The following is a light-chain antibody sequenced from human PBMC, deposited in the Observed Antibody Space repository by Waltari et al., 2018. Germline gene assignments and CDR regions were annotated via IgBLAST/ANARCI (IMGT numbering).Light chain of an antibody. Sequence: QSVLTQPPSASGAPGQEVSISCSGGSTTITNYVFWYQQFPGTAPKLIVYKAYERPSGVPDRFSASTSGTSASLAISGLRSDDEADYYCATWDDSLNGWVFGGGTKLTVL. CDR3: ATWDDSLNGWV. J-gene: IGLJ3*02. CDR1: STTITNY. CDR2: KAY. V-gene: IGLV1-47*01.